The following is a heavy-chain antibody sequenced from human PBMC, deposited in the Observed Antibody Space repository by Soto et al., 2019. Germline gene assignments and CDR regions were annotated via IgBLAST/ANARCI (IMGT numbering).Heavy chain of an antibody. CDR2: IDIGGNT. CDR1: GFSVTNNY. D-gene: IGHD2-2*01. V-gene: IGHV3-66*01. J-gene: IGHJ4*02. CDR3: ARGRGSTGYLGREHYLDY. Sequence: EVQVVESGGGLVQPGGSLRLSCAASGFSVTNNYMNWVRQAPGKGLEWLPIIDIGGNTYYADSVKDRFTVSRDNSRNTLYLHMDSLRAEDTAVYYCARGRGSTGYLGREHYLDYWGQGALVTVSP.